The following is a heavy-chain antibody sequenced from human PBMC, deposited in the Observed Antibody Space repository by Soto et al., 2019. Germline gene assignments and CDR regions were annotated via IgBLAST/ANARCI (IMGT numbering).Heavy chain of an antibody. J-gene: IGHJ4*02. CDR3: NTDSPPCRRRWSFDQ. Sequence: GGSLRLSCASSGFTFSNAWMSWVRQAPGKGLEWVGRIKSKTDGGTTDYAAPVKGRFTISRDDSKNALYLQMNRLKTEDAAVYYCNTDSPPCRRRWSFDQWGQGT. D-gene: IGHD3-3*01. CDR1: GFTFSNAW. CDR2: IKSKTDGGTT. V-gene: IGHV3-15*01.